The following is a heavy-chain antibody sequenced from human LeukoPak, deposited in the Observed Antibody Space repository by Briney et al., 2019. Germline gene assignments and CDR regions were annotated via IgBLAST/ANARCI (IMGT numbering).Heavy chain of an antibody. CDR2: ITGSGDST. J-gene: IGHJ4*02. D-gene: IGHD1-26*01. CDR1: GFTFTTYA. Sequence: TGGSLRLSCAASGFTFTTYAMSWARQAPGKGLEWVSSITGSGDSTYYADSVKGRFTISRDNSKNTLYLQVNSLRAEDTAVYHCARDGGSYLQPTDYWGQGTLVTVSS. V-gene: IGHV3-23*01. CDR3: ARDGGSYLQPTDY.